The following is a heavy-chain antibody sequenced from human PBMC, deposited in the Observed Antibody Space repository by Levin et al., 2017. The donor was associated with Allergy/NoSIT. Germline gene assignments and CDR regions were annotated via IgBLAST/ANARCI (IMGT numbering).Heavy chain of an antibody. V-gene: IGHV4-59*08. J-gene: IGHJ4*02. CDR3: ARHLAAAVIDY. CDR2: IYYSGST. CDR1: GGSISSYY. Sequence: SQTLSLTCTVSGGSISSYYWSWIRQPPGKGLEWIGYIYYSGSTNYNPSLKSRVTISVDTSKNQFSLKLSSVTAADTAVYYCARHLAAAVIDYWGQGTLVTVSS. D-gene: IGHD6-13*01.